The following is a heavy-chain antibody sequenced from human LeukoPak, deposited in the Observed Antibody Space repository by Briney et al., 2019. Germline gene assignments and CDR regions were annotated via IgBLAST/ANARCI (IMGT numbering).Heavy chain of an antibody. J-gene: IGHJ6*03. Sequence: PGGSLRLSCAASGFTFSSYAMSWVRQAPGKGLGWVPAISGSGGSTYYADSVKGRFTISRDNSKNTLYLQMNSLRAEDTAVYYCAKDYGDYYYYYYMDVWGKGTTVTVSS. CDR3: AKDYGDYYYYYYMDV. D-gene: IGHD4-17*01. CDR2: ISGSGGST. CDR1: GFTFSSYA. V-gene: IGHV3-23*01.